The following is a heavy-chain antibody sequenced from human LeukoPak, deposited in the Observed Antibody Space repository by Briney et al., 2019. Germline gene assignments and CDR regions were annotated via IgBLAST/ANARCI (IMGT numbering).Heavy chain of an antibody. J-gene: IGHJ6*02. CDR1: GGSISSYY. V-gene: IGHV4-59*08. D-gene: IGHD6-6*01. Sequence: SETLSLTCTVSGGSISSYYWSWIRQPPGKGLEWIGYIYYSGSTNYNPSLKSRVTISVDTSKNQFSLKLSSVTAADTAVYYCARGSIAARPLSFYYYYGMDVWAKGPRSPSP. CDR2: IYYSGST. CDR3: ARGSIAARPLSFYYYYGMDV.